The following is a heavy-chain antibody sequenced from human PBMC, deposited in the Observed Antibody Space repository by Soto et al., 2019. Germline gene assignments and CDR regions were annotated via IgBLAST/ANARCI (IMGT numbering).Heavy chain of an antibody. CDR1: GGSISSSNW. Sequence: SETLSLTCAVSGGSISSSNWWSWVRQPPGKGLEWIGEIYHSGSTNYNPSLKSRVTISVDKSKNQFSLKLSSVTAADTAVYYCATLAAPYYDILTGYYSPKSFDYWGQGTLVTVSS. D-gene: IGHD3-9*01. CDR2: IYHSGST. V-gene: IGHV4-4*02. J-gene: IGHJ4*02. CDR3: ATLAAPYYDILTGYYSPKSFDY.